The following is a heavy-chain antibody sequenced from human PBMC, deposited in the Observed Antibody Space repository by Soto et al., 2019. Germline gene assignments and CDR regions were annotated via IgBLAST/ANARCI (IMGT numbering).Heavy chain of an antibody. V-gene: IGHV3-23*01. J-gene: IGHJ6*03. CDR1: GFIFSSYG. Sequence: EVQLLESGGGLVQAGGSLRLSCAASGFIFSSYGMNWVRQAPGKGLEWVSGISDRGGRTYYADSVKGRFTVSRDNSKDTLYLQVSSLRAEDTAVYYCAKSGAIPLYYMDVWGKGTTVTVYS. CDR3: AKSGAIPLYYMDV. CDR2: ISDRGGRT. D-gene: IGHD3-10*01.